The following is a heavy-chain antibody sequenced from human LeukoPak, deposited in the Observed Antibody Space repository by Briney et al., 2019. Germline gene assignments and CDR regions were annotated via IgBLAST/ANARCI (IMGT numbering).Heavy chain of an antibody. CDR2: IRGDGSLL. Sequence: PGGSLRLSCEAAGSDFSSHWMHWVRQAPGKGLVWISNIRGDGSLLGYADSVKGRFTVSRDNAKNTLFLHMTSLRAEDTAVYYCARDEVGAPPIDYWGQGALVTVSS. J-gene: IGHJ4*02. D-gene: IGHD1-26*01. CDR3: ARDEVGAPPIDY. CDR1: GSDFSSHW. V-gene: IGHV3-74*01.